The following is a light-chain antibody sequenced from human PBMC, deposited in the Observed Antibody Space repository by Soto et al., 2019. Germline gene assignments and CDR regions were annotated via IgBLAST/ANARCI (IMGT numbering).Light chain of an antibody. CDR1: SSDAGGHNF. CDR3: SAYAGNNNPVI. J-gene: IGLJ2*01. CDR2: EVT. V-gene: IGLV2-8*01. Sequence: QSALTQPPSASGSPGQSVTISCTGTSSDAGGHNFVSWYQQHPGKAPKFLIYEVTKRPSGVPDRFSGSKSGITASLTVSGLQADDEAYYYCSAYAGNNNPVIFGGGTKLTVL.